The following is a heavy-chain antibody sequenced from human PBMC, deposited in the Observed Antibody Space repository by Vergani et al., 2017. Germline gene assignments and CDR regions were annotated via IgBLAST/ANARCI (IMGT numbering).Heavy chain of an antibody. V-gene: IGHV1-3*01. CDR1: GYTFTSYA. CDR2: INASNGNT. Sequence: QVQLVQSGAEVKKPGASVKVSCKASGYTFTSYAMHWVRQAPGQRLEGMGWINASNGNTKYSQKFQGRVTITRDTSASTAYMELSRLSSEDTAVYYCARELLNPIAVAGTFDYWGQGTLVTVSS. D-gene: IGHD6-19*01. CDR3: ARELLNPIAVAGTFDY. J-gene: IGHJ4*02.